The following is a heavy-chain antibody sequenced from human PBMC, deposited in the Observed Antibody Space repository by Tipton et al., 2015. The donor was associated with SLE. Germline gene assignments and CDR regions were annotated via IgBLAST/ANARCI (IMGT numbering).Heavy chain of an antibody. CDR1: GFSFSSYG. Sequence: SLRLSCAASGFSFSSYGMHWVRQAPGKGLEWVAVIWYDGSNTFYADSVKGRFTISRDNSENTLSLQMDSLRAEDTAVYYCAKARAAVKRTLNYYYGMDVWGQVTTVTVSS. J-gene: IGHJ6*02. CDR2: IWYDGSNT. CDR3: AKARAAVKRTLNYYYGMDV. D-gene: IGHD6-13*01. V-gene: IGHV3-30*18.